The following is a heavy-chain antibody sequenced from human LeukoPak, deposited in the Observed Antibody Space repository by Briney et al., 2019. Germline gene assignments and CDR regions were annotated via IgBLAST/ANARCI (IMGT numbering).Heavy chain of an antibody. J-gene: IGHJ4*02. Sequence: GASVKVSCKASGGTFSSYAISWVRQAPGQGLEWMGGIIPIFGTANYAQKFQGRVTITADESTSTAYMELSSLRSEDTAVYYCARDLLVRGYSYGYSYWGQGTLVTVSS. V-gene: IGHV1-69*13. CDR3: ARDLLVRGYSYGYSY. CDR2: IIPIFGTA. CDR1: GGTFSSYA. D-gene: IGHD5-18*01.